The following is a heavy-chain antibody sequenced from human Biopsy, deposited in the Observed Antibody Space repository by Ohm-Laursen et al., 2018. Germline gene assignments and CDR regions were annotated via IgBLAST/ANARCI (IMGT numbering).Heavy chain of an antibody. CDR1: GFTFRDYY. Sequence: SLRLSCAASGFTFRDYYMIWIRQPPGKGLEWVSYITNSGGTVYYEDSVKGRFTVSRDNAKNSLYLQMDRLRAEDTAVYYCARPPWGHAYGYYNGMDVWAKGPRSSSR. J-gene: IGHJ6*02. CDR3: ARPPWGHAYGYYNGMDV. CDR2: ITNSGGTV. V-gene: IGHV3-11*01. D-gene: IGHD3-10*01.